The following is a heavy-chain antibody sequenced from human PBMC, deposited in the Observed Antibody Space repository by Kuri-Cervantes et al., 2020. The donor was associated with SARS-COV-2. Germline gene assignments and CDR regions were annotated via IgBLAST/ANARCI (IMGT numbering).Heavy chain of an antibody. Sequence: GGSLRLSCAASGFTFSSYAMSWVRQAPGKGLEWVSAISGSGGSTYYADSVKGRFTISRDNSKNTLYLQMNSLRAEDTAVYYCAKTPIVVVIAITYYFDYRGQGTLVTVSS. D-gene: IGHD2-21*01. CDR1: GFTFSSYA. J-gene: IGHJ4*02. V-gene: IGHV3-23*01. CDR2: ISGSGGST. CDR3: AKTPIVVVIAITYYFDY.